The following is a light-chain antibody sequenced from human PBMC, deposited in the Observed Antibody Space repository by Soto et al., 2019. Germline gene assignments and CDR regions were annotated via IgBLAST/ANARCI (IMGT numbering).Light chain of an antibody. Sequence: EIVMTQSPATLSVSPGERATLSCRASQSVSSSLAWYQQKPGQAPRLLIFGASTRATGIPARFSGSGSGTEFTLTISSLLSEDFAVYYCQQYNNWPLTFGGGTKVEIK. CDR1: QSVSSS. CDR2: GAS. V-gene: IGKV3-15*01. CDR3: QQYNNWPLT. J-gene: IGKJ4*01.